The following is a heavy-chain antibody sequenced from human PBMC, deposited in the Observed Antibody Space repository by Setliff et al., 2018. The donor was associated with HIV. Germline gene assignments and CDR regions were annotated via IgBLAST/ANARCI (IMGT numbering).Heavy chain of an antibody. J-gene: IGHJ3*02. D-gene: IGHD2-21*02. Sequence: GASVKVSCKASGGTFSSYAISWVRQAPGQGLEWMGGIIPIFGTANYAQKFQGRVTITTDESTSTAYMELSSLRSEDTAVYYCASAYCGGDCYSVGDAFDIWGQGTMVTRLL. CDR1: GGTFSSYA. CDR2: IIPIFGTA. CDR3: ASAYCGGDCYSVGDAFDI. V-gene: IGHV1-69*05.